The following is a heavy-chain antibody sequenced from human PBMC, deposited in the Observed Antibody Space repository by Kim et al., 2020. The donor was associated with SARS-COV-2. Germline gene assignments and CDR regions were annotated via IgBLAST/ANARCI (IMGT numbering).Heavy chain of an antibody. J-gene: IGHJ5*02. Sequence: SETLSLTCAVSGGSISSSNWWSWVRQPPGKGLEWIGEIYHSGSTNYNPSLKSRVTISVDKSKNQFSLKLSSVTAADTAVYYCARDKRGYGGNPLYIWFDPWGQGTLVTVSS. CDR3: ARDKRGYGGNPLYIWFDP. CDR1: GGSISSSNW. D-gene: IGHD4-17*01. CDR2: IYHSGST. V-gene: IGHV4-4*02.